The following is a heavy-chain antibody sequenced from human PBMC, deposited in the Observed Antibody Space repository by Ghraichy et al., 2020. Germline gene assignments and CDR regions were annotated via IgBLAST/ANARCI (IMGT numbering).Heavy chain of an antibody. D-gene: IGHD5-12*01. CDR3: ATFAGCSGNTCRAARFDG. CDR1: GFTFSRNY. CDR2: VYSGGQT. Sequence: GGSLRLSCAASGFTFSRNYINWVRQAPGKGLEWVSIVYSGGQTHYADSVKGRFTISRDNSKNTVSLQMDSLRAEDTAIYYCATFAGCSGNTCRAARFDGWGQGTLVTVSS. J-gene: IGHJ4*02. V-gene: IGHV3-53*01.